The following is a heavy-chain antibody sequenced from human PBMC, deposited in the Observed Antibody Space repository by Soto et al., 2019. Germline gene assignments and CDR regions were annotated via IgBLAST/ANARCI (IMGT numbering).Heavy chain of an antibody. CDR3: AKDITVTYDIYYYYYGMDV. CDR1: GFTFSSYD. CDR2: IGTAGDT. J-gene: IGHJ6*02. V-gene: IGHV3-13*04. D-gene: IGHD4-17*01. Sequence: LRLSCAASGFTFSSYDMHWVRQPTEKGLEWVSAIGTAGDTYYPGSVKGRFTISRENAKNSLYLQMNSLRAGDTAVYYCAKDITVTYDIYYYYYGMDVWGQGTTVTVSS.